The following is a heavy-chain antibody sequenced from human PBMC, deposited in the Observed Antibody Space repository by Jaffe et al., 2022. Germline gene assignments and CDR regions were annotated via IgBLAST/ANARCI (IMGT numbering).Heavy chain of an antibody. D-gene: IGHD2-2*01. CDR3: ARVPHRTKGYCSSTSCYSYYYYYMDV. CDR2: IYTSGST. CDR1: GGSISSGSYY. Sequence: QVQLQESGPGLVKPSQTLSLTCTVSGGSISSGSYYWSWIRQPAGKGLEWIGRIYTSGSTNYNPSLKSRVTISVDTSKNQFSLKLSSVTAADTAVYYCARVPHRTKGYCSSTSCYSYYYYYMDVWGKGTTVTVSS. J-gene: IGHJ6*03. V-gene: IGHV4-61*02.